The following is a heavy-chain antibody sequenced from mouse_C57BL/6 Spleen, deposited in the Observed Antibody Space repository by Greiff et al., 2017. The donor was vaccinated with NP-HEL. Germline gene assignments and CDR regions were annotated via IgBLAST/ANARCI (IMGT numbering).Heavy chain of an antibody. V-gene: IGHV3-6*01. CDR3: ARAGYYVDY. J-gene: IGHJ2*01. D-gene: IGHD2-2*01. CDR2: ISYDGSN. Sequence: EVKLQESGPGLVKPSQSLSLTCSVTGYSITSGYYWNWIRQFPGNKLEWMGYISYDGSNNYNPSLKNRISITRDTSKNQFFLKLNSVTTEDTATYYCARAGYYVDYWGQGTTLTVSS. CDR1: GYSITSGYY.